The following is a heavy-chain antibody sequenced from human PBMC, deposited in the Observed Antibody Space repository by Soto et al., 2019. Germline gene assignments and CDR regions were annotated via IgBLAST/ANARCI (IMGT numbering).Heavy chain of an antibody. CDR2: IKQDGSEK. CDR1: GFTFSSYW. D-gene: IGHD6-19*01. J-gene: IGHJ4*02. Sequence: PGGSLRLSCAASGFTFSSYWMSWVRQAPGKGLEWVANIKQDGSEKYYVDSVKGRFTISRDNAKNSLYLQMNGLRAEDTAVYYCARVRSSGWKYYFDYWGQGTLVTVSS. CDR3: ARVRSSGWKYYFDY. V-gene: IGHV3-7*05.